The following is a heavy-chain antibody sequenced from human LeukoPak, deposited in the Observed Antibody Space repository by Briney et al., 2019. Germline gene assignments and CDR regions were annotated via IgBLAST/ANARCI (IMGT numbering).Heavy chain of an antibody. V-gene: IGHV3-74*01. D-gene: IGHD6-13*01. J-gene: IGHJ5*01. CDR3: VREESRYSTSWSSGVWFDS. Sequence: PGGSLRLSCAASGFTFSSYWMHWVRQAPGKGLVWVSRINSDGSSTTYADSVKGRFTISRDNAKNTLYLQMNSLRVEDTAVYYCVREESRYSTSWSSGVWFDSWGQGTLVTVSS. CDR2: INSDGSST. CDR1: GFTFSSYW.